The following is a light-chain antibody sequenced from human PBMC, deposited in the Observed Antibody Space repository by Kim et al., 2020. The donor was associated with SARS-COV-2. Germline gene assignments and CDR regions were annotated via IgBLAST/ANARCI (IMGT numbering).Light chain of an antibody. CDR3: MHATQNPHT. Sequence: HPSSISCRSSEGLLHGDESTYLSWLQQSRGQPPRLLNYKISNRFSGVPDSFSGSRARTDFTLKISRVEAEDVGFYFCMHATQNPHTFGQGTKLEI. J-gene: IGKJ2*01. CDR2: KIS. V-gene: IGKV2-24*01. CDR1: EGLLHGDESTY.